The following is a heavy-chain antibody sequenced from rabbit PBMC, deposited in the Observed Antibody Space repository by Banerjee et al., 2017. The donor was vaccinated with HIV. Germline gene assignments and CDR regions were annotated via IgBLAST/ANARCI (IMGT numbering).Heavy chain of an antibody. J-gene: IGHJ6*01. Sequence: QSLEESGGDLVKPGASLTLTCTASGFDFSSNAMCWVRQAPGKGLEWIACIYSGSSGRPYYASWAKGRFTISKASSTTVTLQMTSLTAADTATYFCARGLLIGDLWGPGTLVTVS. D-gene: IGHD4-2*01. CDR3: ARGLLIGDL. CDR1: GFDFSSNA. CDR2: IYSGSSGRP. V-gene: IGHV1S40*01.